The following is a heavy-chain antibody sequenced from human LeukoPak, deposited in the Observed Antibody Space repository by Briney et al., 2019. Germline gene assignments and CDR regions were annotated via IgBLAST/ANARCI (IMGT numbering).Heavy chain of an antibody. CDR2: IYYSGST. J-gene: IGHJ4*02. CDR3: ARVRTAVAGTHDFDY. D-gene: IGHD6-19*01. V-gene: IGHV4-30-4*08. Sequence: PSETLSLTCAVSGYSISSGYYWSWIRQPPGKGLEWIGYIYYSGSTYYNPSLKSRVTISVDTSKNQFSLKLSSVTAADTAVYYCARVRTAVAGTHDFDYWGQGTLVTVSS. CDR1: GYSISSGYY.